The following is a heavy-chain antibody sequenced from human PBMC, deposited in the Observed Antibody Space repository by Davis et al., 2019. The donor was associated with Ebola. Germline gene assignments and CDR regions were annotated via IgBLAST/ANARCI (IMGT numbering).Heavy chain of an antibody. J-gene: IGHJ6*02. CDR1: GDSVSSNSAA. V-gene: IGHV6-1*01. D-gene: IGHD5-18*01. CDR2: TYYRSKWYN. CDR3: AREGIQLWSYYYYGMDV. Sequence: PSETLSLTCAISGDSVSSNSAAWNWIRQSPSRGLEWLGRTYYRSKWYNDYAVSVKSRITINPDTSKNQFSLQLNSVTPEDTAVYYCAREGIQLWSYYYYGMDVWGQGTTVTVSS.